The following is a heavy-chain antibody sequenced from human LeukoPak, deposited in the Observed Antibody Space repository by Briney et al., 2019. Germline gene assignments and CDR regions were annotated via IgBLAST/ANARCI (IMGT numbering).Heavy chain of an antibody. CDR2: IKQDGSEK. Sequence: GGSMRLSCAASGFTFSSYWMSWVRQAPGKGLEWVANIKQDGSEKYYVDSVKGRFTISRDNAKNSLYLQMNSLRAEDTAMYYCARVSSKTTVRALITKKNYYYYYMDVWGKGTTVTISS. J-gene: IGHJ6*03. V-gene: IGHV3-7*01. CDR3: ARVSSKTTVRALITKKNYYYYYMDV. CDR1: GFTFSSYW. D-gene: IGHD3-10*01.